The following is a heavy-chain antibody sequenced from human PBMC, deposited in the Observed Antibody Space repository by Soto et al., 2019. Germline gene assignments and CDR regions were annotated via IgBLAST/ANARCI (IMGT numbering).Heavy chain of an antibody. CDR1: GFTFTDSA. Sequence: EVQLVESGGGLVQPGGSLKLSCAASGFTFTDSAFHWVRQASGKGLEWVGRIRSKSNNYATAHAASVTGRFSISRDDSRNTGYLQMNGLKTEDTAVYYCTRPSKDGYSFGYWGQGTLFTVSS. D-gene: IGHD4-4*01. J-gene: IGHJ4*02. CDR3: TRPSKDGYSFGY. CDR2: IRSKSNNYAT. V-gene: IGHV3-73*01.